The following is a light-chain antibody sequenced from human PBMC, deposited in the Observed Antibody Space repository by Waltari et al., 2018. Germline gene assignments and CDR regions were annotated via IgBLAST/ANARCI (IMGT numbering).Light chain of an antibody. J-gene: IGKJ2*01. CDR3: QHRHNWPPTFT. CDR2: DAS. Sequence: EIVLTQSPATLSLSPGDRATLSCTASQSVRTYLACYRQKPGQAPRLLIYDASKRAPGIPARFSGSGSVTDFTLTISSLEPDDFAVYYCQHRHNWPPTFTFGQGTKLEVK. V-gene: IGKV3-11*01. CDR1: QSVRTY.